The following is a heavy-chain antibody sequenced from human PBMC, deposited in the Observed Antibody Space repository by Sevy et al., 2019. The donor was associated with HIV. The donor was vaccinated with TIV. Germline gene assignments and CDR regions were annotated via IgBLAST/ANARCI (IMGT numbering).Heavy chain of an antibody. CDR3: ARGGGDIVVVPAAVHFDY. CDR1: GGSFSGYY. V-gene: IGHV4-34*01. CDR2: INHSGST. J-gene: IGHJ4*02. D-gene: IGHD2-2*01. Sequence: SETLSLTCAVYGGSFSGYYWSWIRQPPGKGLEWIGEINHSGSTNYNPSLKSRVTISVDTSKNQFSLKLSSVTAADTAVYYCARGGGDIVVVPAAVHFDYWGQGTLVTVSS.